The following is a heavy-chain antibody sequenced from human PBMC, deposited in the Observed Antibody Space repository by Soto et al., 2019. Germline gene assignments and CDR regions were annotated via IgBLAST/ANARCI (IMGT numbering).Heavy chain of an antibody. CDR1: GGSISSGCYY. D-gene: IGHD6-13*01. J-gene: IGHJ4*02. Sequence: SETLSLTCTVSGGSISSGCYYWSWIRQHPGKGLEWIGYIYYSGSTYYNPSLKSRVTISVDRSKNQFSLKLSSVTAADTAVYYCARRQSSSWYGLWGQGTLVTVSS. CDR3: ARRQSSSWYGL. V-gene: IGHV4-31*03. CDR2: IYYSGST.